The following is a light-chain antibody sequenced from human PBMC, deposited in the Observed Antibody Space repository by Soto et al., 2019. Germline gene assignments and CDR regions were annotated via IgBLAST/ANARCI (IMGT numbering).Light chain of an antibody. V-gene: IGKV3-20*01. CDR1: QSISSY. J-gene: IGKJ2*01. CDR3: QQYGSSPMYT. Sequence: EIVLTQSPDTLSLSPGERATLSCRASQSISSYLAWYQQKPGQAPRLLIHGASTRASGIPDRFSGRGSGTDFTLIISRLEPEDSAVYYCQQYGSSPMYTFGRGTKLEIK. CDR2: GAS.